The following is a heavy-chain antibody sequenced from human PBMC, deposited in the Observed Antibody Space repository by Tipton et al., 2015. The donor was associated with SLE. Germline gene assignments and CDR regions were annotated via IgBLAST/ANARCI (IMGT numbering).Heavy chain of an antibody. Sequence: TLSLTCTVSGGSISSYYWSWIRQPPGKGLEWIGYIYYSGSTNYNPSLKSRVTISVDTSKNQFSLKLSSVTAADTAVYYCARGGSSWPDAFDTWGQGTMVTVSS. CDR3: ARGGSSWPDAFDT. D-gene: IGHD6-13*01. V-gene: IGHV4-59*01. CDR2: IYYSGST. J-gene: IGHJ3*02. CDR1: GGSISSYY.